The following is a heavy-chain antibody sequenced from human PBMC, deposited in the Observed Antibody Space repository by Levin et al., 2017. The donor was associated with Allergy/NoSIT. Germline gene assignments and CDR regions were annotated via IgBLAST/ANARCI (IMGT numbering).Heavy chain of an antibody. CDR2: IYNSWRT. V-gene: IGHV4-59*01. CDR1: GSSIEKYY. D-gene: IGHD5-24*01. Sequence: SETLSLTCNVSGSSIEKYYWTWIRQPPGKGLEWIGYIYNSWRTKYNPSLKSRATLSDDTSKNQFSLKLTSVTAADTAVYFCARMGWVATKWSDYWGRGTLVTVSS. CDR3: ARMGWVATKWSDY. J-gene: IGHJ4*02.